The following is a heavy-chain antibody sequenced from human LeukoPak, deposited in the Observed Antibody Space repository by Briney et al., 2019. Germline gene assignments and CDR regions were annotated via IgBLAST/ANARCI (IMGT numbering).Heavy chain of an antibody. CDR1: GFTFSSYC. D-gene: IGHD6-6*01. CDR2: ISFDGGNE. J-gene: IGHJ6*02. Sequence: GGSLRLSCAASGFTFSSYCMHWVRQAPGKGLEWVGLISFDGGNEYHADSVKGRFTISRDNSKNTLYLQMNSLRAEDTAVYYCAKDRGTSSSAYGMDVWGQGTTVTVSS. V-gene: IGHV3-30*18. CDR3: AKDRGTSSSAYGMDV.